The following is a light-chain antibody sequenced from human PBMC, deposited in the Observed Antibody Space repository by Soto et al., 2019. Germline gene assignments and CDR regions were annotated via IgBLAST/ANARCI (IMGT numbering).Light chain of an antibody. CDR1: SGHSSYA. CDR3: QTWGSGIQV. Sequence: QLVLTQSPSASASLGASVMLTCTLSSGHSSYAIAWHQQQPEKGPRYLMKVNSDGSHSKGDGIPDRFSGSSSGAERYLSISSLQSEDEADYYCQTWGSGIQVFGGGTKVTVL. J-gene: IGLJ3*02. CDR2: VNSDGSH. V-gene: IGLV4-69*01.